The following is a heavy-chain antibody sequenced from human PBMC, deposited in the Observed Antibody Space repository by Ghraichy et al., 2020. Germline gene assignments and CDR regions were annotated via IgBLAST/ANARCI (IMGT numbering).Heavy chain of an antibody. CDR1: GFTFSSYS. V-gene: IGHV3-21*01. CDR3: ARDKSPKNCGYDYIYAY. J-gene: IGHJ4*02. CDR2: ISSSSSYI. Sequence: GGSLRLSCAASGFTFSSYSMNWVRQAPGKGLEWVSSISSSSSYIYYADSVKGRFTISRDNAKNSLYLQMNSLRAEDTAVYYCARDKSPKNCGYDYIYAYWGQGTLVTVSS. D-gene: IGHD5-12*01.